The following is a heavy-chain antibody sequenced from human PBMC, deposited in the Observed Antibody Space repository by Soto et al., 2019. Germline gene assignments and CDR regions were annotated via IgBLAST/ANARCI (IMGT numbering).Heavy chain of an antibody. CDR3: AKDLGSYLSPAFDY. V-gene: IGHV3-48*03. D-gene: IGHD1-26*01. CDR2: ISSSSDVI. Sequence: GGSLRLSCAASGFSFIRFEMNWVRQAPGKGLEWVSYISSSSDVIYYADSVKGRFTISRDNAKNSLYLQMSSLRAEDTAVYFCAKDLGSYLSPAFDYWGLGTLVTVSS. CDR1: GFSFIRFE. J-gene: IGHJ4*02.